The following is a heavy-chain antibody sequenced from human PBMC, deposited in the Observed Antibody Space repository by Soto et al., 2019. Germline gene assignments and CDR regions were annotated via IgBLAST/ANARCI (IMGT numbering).Heavy chain of an antibody. CDR1: GFTLRNYA. CDR2: ISANDVGT. Sequence: GGSRRRSCEASGFTLRNYAMTWVRQAPGKGLEWVSLISANDVGTYYAESVKTRFTISTDQSRNTVYLQMDSLRADDTAIYYCAKAKNDYNWDNRPPFDYWGQGTLVTVSS. V-gene: IGHV3-23*01. CDR3: AKAKNDYNWDNRPPFDY. D-gene: IGHD1-20*01. J-gene: IGHJ4*02.